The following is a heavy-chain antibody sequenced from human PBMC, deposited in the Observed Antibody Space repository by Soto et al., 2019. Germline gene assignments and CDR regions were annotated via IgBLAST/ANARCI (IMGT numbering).Heavy chain of an antibody. Sequence: QITLKESGPTLVKPTQTLTLTCTFSGFSLSTGGVGVGWIRQPPGKALEWLALIIWDDDKRYSPSLKSRLTVTKDTSKNQVVLTMTNMDPVDTATYYCAHSRCGGDCLRSYSSHYYYGMDVWGQGTTVTVSS. CDR1: GFSLSTGGVG. CDR3: AHSRCGGDCLRSYSSHYYYGMDV. D-gene: IGHD2-21*02. J-gene: IGHJ6*02. CDR2: IIWDDDK. V-gene: IGHV2-5*02.